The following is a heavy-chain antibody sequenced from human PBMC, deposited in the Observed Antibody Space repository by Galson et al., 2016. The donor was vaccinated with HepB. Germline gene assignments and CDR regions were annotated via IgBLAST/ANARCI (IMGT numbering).Heavy chain of an antibody. J-gene: IGHJ5*02. CDR1: GFILSSYT. CDR3: ARDYQARNWFDP. D-gene: IGHD3-16*02. Sequence: SLRLSCAASGFILSSYTMNWVRQAPGKGLEWVSSIGGSGTYTNYADSVKGRFIISRDNAKNLLYLQMNSLRDEDTAVYYCARDYQARNWFDPWGQGTLVTVSS. CDR2: IGGSGTYT. V-gene: IGHV3-21*06.